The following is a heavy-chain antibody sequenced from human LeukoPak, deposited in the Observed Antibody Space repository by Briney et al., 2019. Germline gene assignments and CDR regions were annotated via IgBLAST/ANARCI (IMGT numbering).Heavy chain of an antibody. CDR3: AGSSGWYSDAFDI. V-gene: IGHV1-2*02. D-gene: IGHD6-19*01. J-gene: IGHJ3*02. CDR1: GYTFTGYY. Sequence: ASVKVSCKASGYTFTGYYMHWVRQAPGQGLEWMRWINPNSGGTNYAQKFQGRVTMTRDTSISTAYMELRRLRSDDTAVYYCAGSSGWYSDAFDIWGQGTMVTVSS. CDR2: INPNSGGT.